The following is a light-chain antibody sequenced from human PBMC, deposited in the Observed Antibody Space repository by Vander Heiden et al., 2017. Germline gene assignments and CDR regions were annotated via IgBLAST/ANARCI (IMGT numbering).Light chain of an antibody. J-gene: IGKJ4*01. CDR3: QQYATSPLT. V-gene: IGKV3-20*01. CDR2: GAS. Sequence: DTVLTQSPAILSLFPGERATLSCGASQTVPTNYLAWYQQKAGQAPRLLISGASARATGIPDRFSGSGSGTNFSLTISGLEPEDFAVYYCQQYATSPLTFGGGTKVEVK. CDR1: QTVPTNY.